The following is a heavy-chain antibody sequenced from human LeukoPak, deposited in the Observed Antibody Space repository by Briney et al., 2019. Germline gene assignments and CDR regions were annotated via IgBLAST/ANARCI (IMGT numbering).Heavy chain of an antibody. V-gene: IGHV3-30*02. J-gene: IGHJ4*02. CDR3: ANGAGRVATGPFDY. Sequence: GGSLRLSCAASGFTFSTDGMHWVRQAPGKGLEWVAFIRYDGSIEYYADSVKGRFIISRENYKNTLHLQMNGLRVDDTAVYYCANGAGRVATGPFDYWGQGTLVTVSS. CDR2: IRYDGSIE. CDR1: GFTFSTDG. D-gene: IGHD1-14*01.